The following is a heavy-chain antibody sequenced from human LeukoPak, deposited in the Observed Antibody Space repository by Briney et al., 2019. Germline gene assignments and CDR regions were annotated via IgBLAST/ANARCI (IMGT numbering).Heavy chain of an antibody. Sequence: GGSLRLSCAASGFTSGSYWMSWVRQAPGKGLEWVANIKQDGSETYYLDSVKGRFTISRDNAQNSLYLQMNSLKTEDTAVYYCTTYEATASDFDYWGQGTLVTVSS. CDR1: GFTSGSYW. CDR3: TTYEATASDFDY. V-gene: IGHV3-7*03. D-gene: IGHD3-16*01. CDR2: IKQDGSET. J-gene: IGHJ4*02.